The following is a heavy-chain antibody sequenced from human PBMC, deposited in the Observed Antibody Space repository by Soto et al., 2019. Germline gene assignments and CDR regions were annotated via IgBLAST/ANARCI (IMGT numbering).Heavy chain of an antibody. CDR1: GFTFDDYA. J-gene: IGHJ4*02. CDR3: ARGSWNDKYYFDY. Sequence: DVQLVESGGGLVQPGRSLRLSCAASGFTFDDYAMHWVRQAPGKGLGWVSGISWNSGSIGYADSVKGRFTISRDNAKNSLYLQMNSLRAEDTALYYCARGSWNDKYYFDYWGQGTLVTVSS. D-gene: IGHD1-1*01. V-gene: IGHV3-9*01. CDR2: ISWNSGSI.